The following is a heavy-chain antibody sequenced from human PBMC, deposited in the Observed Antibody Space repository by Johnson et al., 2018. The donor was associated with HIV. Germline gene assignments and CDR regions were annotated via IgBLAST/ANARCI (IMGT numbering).Heavy chain of an antibody. Sequence: EKLVESGGGVVRPGGSLRLSCAASGFTFDDYGMSWVRQAPGKGLEWVSGINWNGGSTGYADSVKGRFTISRDNAKNFLYLQMNSLRAEDTAVYYCEKGMWGHDAFDIWGQGTMVTVSS. V-gene: IGHV3-20*04. CDR1: GFTFDDYG. CDR2: INWNGGST. J-gene: IGHJ3*02. D-gene: IGHD1-26*01. CDR3: EKGMWGHDAFDI.